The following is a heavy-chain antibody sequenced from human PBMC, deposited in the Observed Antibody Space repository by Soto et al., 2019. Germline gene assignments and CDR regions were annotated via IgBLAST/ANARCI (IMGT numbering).Heavy chain of an antibody. CDR1: GYTFTSYG. D-gene: IGHD2-21*01. V-gene: IGHV1-18*04. CDR3: ASDWRFDGDGYCIEN. CDR2: ISGHKGNT. Sequence: ASVKVSCKASGYTFTSYGISWMRQAPGQGLEWMGWISGHKGNTKYAQKVQGRVTMTTDTSTSTAYMELRSLRSDDTAVYYCASDWRFDGDGYCIENWGRGTLVTVSS. J-gene: IGHJ4*02.